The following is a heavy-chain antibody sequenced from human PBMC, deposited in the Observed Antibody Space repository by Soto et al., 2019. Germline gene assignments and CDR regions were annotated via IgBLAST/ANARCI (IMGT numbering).Heavy chain of an antibody. CDR2: ISGSGGTK. D-gene: IGHD3-3*01. J-gene: IGHJ4*02. CDR1: GFTFSNYA. Sequence: PGGSLRLSCAASGFTFSNYAMNWVRQAPGKGLEWVSSISGSGGTKNYADSVRGRFTISRDNSKKTLSLQMQRLTTEDTAVYYCAKGRQHFDFWCLDYWGQGTLVTVSS. CDR3: AKGRQHFDFWCLDY. V-gene: IGHV3-23*01.